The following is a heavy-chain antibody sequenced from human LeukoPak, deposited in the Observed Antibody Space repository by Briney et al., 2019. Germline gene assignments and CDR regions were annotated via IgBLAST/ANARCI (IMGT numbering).Heavy chain of an antibody. Sequence: SGGSLRLSCAASGFTFSSYWMSWVRQAPGKGLEWVANIKQGGSEKYYVDSVKGRFTISRDNAKNSLYLQMNSLRAEDTAVYYCARIYGDYVIYYFDYWGQGTLVTVSS. CDR3: ARIYGDYVIYYFDY. J-gene: IGHJ4*02. CDR1: GFTFSSYW. D-gene: IGHD4-17*01. V-gene: IGHV3-7*01. CDR2: IKQGGSEK.